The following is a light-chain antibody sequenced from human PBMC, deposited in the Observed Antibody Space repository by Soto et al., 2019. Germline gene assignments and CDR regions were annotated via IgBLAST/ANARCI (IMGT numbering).Light chain of an antibody. J-gene: IGLJ2*01. CDR3: CSYGSSNTLL. CDR2: EVT. V-gene: IGLV2-23*02. CDR1: SSDVGSYDL. Sequence: QSALTQPASVSGSPGQSITISCTGTSSDVGSYDLVSWYQQHPGTAPKLIIYEVTKRPSGVSNRFSGSKSGNTASLTISGLQAEDDADYYCCSYGSSNTLLFVGGTKLTVL.